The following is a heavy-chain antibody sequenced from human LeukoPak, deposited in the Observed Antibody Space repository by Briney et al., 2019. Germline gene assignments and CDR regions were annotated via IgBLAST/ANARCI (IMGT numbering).Heavy chain of an antibody. V-gene: IGHV4-4*07. D-gene: IGHD4-17*01. CDR2: IYTSGTT. CDR1: GGSISSYY. Sequence: KPSETLSLTCTVSGGSISSYYWNWIRQPAGKGLEWIGRIYTSGTTHYNPSLQSRVTLSVDTSKNQVSLKLNSVTAADTAVYYCARDPGDYDHDWYFDLWGRGTLVTVSS. CDR3: ARDPGDYDHDWYFDL. J-gene: IGHJ2*01.